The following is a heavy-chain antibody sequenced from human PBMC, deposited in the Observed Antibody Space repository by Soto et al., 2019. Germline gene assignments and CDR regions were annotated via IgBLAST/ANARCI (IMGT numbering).Heavy chain of an antibody. J-gene: IGHJ4*02. V-gene: IGHV4-61*01. CDR1: GGSVSSGSYY. CDR2: IYYSGST. Sequence: QVQLQESGPGLVKPSETLSLTCTVSGGSVSSGSYYWSWIRQPPGKGLEWIGYIYYSGSTNYNPSLKSRVTISVDTSKTRFSLQLNSVTAADTAVYYCASYSSGWYDVSYWGQGTLVTVSS. CDR3: ASYSSGWYDVSY. D-gene: IGHD6-19*01.